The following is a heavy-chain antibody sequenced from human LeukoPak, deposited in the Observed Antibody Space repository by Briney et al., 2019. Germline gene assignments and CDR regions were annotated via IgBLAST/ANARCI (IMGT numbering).Heavy chain of an antibody. CDR2: VHHSGTT. CDR3: ARADGYCSSTSCPGYSYNFDY. J-gene: IGHJ4*02. Sequence: SETLSLTCAVYGGSFSGYYWSWIRQPPGKGLEWIGEVHHSGTTNYNPSLKSRVTISVDTSKNQFSLKLSSVTAADTAVYYCARADGYCSSTSCPGYSYNFDYWGQGTLVTVSS. V-gene: IGHV4-34*01. CDR1: GGSFSGYY. D-gene: IGHD2-2*01.